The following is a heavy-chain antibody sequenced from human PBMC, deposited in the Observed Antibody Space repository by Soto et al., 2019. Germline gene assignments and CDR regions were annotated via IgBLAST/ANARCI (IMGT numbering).Heavy chain of an antibody. Sequence: GESLKISCKGSGYSFTSYWIGWVRQMPGKGLEWMGIIYPGDSDTRYSPSFQGQVTISADKSISTAYLQWSSLKASDTAMYYCASSRGYSYGFRDGYNYFDYWGQGTLVTVSS. CDR1: GYSFTSYW. V-gene: IGHV5-51*01. CDR3: ASSRGYSYGFRDGYNYFDY. D-gene: IGHD5-18*01. CDR2: IYPGDSDT. J-gene: IGHJ4*02.